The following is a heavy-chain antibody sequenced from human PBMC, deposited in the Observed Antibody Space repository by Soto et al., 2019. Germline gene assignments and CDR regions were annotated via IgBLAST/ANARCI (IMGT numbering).Heavy chain of an antibody. D-gene: IGHD1-1*01. CDR1: GYTFTNLP. CDR3: ASRPGLEEGPFDY. Sequence: QVQLVQSGAEVKKPGASVKVSCEGSGYTFTNLPIHWVRQAPGQRLEWMGWINPGDGNTKYSQMFQGRVAFTRDTSASTGYMELSSLRSEDTAVYYCASRPGLEEGPFDYWCLGTLVTVSS. V-gene: IGHV1-3*01. CDR2: INPGDGNT. J-gene: IGHJ4*02.